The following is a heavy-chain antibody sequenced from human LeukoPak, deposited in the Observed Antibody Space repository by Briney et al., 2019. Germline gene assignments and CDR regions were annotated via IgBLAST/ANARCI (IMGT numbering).Heavy chain of an antibody. CDR1: GYTFTSYG. Sequence: SVKVSCKASGYTFTSYGISWVRQAPGQGLEWMGGIIPIFGTANYAQKFQGRVTITADKSTSTAYMELSSLRSEDTAVYYCARDPIFGVVKGYNWFDPWGQGTLVTVSS. D-gene: IGHD3-3*01. CDR3: ARDPIFGVVKGYNWFDP. CDR2: IIPIFGTA. V-gene: IGHV1-69*06. J-gene: IGHJ5*02.